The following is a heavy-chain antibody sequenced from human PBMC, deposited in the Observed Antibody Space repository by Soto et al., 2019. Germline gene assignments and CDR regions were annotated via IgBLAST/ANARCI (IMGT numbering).Heavy chain of an antibody. D-gene: IGHD3-22*01. CDR2: ISWNSGSI. J-gene: IGHJ4*02. Sequence: GGSLRLSCAASGFTFDDYAMHWVRQAPGKGLEWVSGISWNSGSIGYAVSVKGRFTISRDNAKNSLYLQMNSLRAEDTALYYCAKDHNYYDSSGYYDYWGQGTLVTVSS. V-gene: IGHV3-9*01. CDR1: GFTFDDYA. CDR3: AKDHNYYDSSGYYDY.